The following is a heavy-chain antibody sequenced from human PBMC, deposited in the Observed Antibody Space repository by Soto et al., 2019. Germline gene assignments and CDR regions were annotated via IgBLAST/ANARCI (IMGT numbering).Heavy chain of an antibody. Sequence: GGSLRLSCAASGFTFGSYWMSWVRQAPGKGLEWLATIKWDASEKKYVDSVKGRFTMSRDNAKNSLYLQMDSLRAEDTAVYYCAKDIPTDYYDSSGYYSGPFDYWGQGTLVTVSS. CDR1: GFTFGSYW. CDR2: IKWDASEK. D-gene: IGHD3-22*01. CDR3: AKDIPTDYYDSSGYYSGPFDY. V-gene: IGHV3-7*03. J-gene: IGHJ4*02.